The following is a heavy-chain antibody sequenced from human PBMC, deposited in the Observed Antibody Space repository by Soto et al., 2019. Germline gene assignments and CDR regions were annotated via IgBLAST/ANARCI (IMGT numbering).Heavy chain of an antibody. CDR1: GFTFSSYG. CDR2: ISYDGSNK. J-gene: IGHJ3*02. CDR3: ARETLRDAIDI. V-gene: IGHV3-30*03. Sequence: GGSLRLSCAASGFTFSSYGMHWVRQAPGEGLEWVAVISYDGSNKYYADSVKGRFTISRDNSKNTLYLQMNSLRAEDTAVYYCARETLRDAIDIWGQGTMVTV.